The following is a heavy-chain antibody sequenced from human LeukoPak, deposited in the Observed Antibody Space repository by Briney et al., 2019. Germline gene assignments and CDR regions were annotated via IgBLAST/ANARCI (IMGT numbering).Heavy chain of an antibody. Sequence: LSLTCAVYGGSFSDYYMSWIRQAPGKGLEWVSYISSSGSTIYYADSVKGRFTISRDNAKNSLYLQMNSLRAEDTAVYYCARDPYGSGSFLDYWGQGTLVTVSS. D-gene: IGHD3-10*01. CDR3: ARDPYGSGSFLDY. V-gene: IGHV3-11*04. J-gene: IGHJ4*02. CDR2: ISSSGSTI. CDR1: GGSFSDYY.